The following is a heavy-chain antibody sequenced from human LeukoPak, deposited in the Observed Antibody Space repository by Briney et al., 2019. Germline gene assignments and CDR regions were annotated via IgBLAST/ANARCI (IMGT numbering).Heavy chain of an antibody. V-gene: IGHV3-9*01. J-gene: IGHJ3*02. CDR3: AKDIGRGGRGSAFDI. Sequence: PGGSLRLSCAASGFTFSSYAMHWVRQAPGKGLEWVSGISWNSGSIGYADSVKGRFTISRDNAKNSLYLQMNSLRAEDTALYYCAKDIGRGGRGSAFDIWGQGTMVTVSS. CDR1: GFTFSSYA. D-gene: IGHD2-15*01. CDR2: ISWNSGSI.